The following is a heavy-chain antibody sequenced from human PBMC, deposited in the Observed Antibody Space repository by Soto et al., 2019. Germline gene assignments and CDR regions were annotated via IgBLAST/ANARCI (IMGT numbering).Heavy chain of an antibody. V-gene: IGHV1-46*01. J-gene: IGHJ6*02. CDR3: ARDLAAMGYYYGMDV. CDR2: INPSGGST. CDR1: GYTFTSYY. Sequence: ASVKVSCKASGYTFTSYYMHWVRQAPGQGLEWMGIINPSGGSTSYAQKFQGRVTMTRDTSTSTVYMELSSLRSEDTAVYYCARDLAAMGYYYGMDVWGQGTTVTVSS. D-gene: IGHD5-18*01.